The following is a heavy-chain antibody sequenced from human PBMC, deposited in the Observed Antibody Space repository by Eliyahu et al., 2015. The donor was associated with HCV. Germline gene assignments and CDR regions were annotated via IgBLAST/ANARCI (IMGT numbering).Heavy chain of an antibody. V-gene: IGHV4-34*01. Sequence: QVQLQQWGAGLLKPSETLSLTCAVSGGSFNSYYWGWVRQPPGGGLEWIGEINHRGTTGFNPSLKSRVTVSVDTSNRQFSLRLASVTAADTAVYYCARAWSSGYYFDFWGQGILVTVSP. CDR3: ARAWSSGYYFDF. J-gene: IGHJ4*02. D-gene: IGHD3-22*01. CDR2: INHRGTT. CDR1: GGSFNSYY.